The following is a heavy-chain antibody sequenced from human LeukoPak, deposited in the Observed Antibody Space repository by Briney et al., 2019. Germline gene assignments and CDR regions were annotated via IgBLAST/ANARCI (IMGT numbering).Heavy chain of an antibody. CDR2: IYYSGST. D-gene: IGHD7-27*01. CDR1: GGSISSDGYY. V-gene: IGHV4-31*02. Sequence: VKPSQTLSLTCTVSGGSISSDGYYWSWICQRPGKGLEWIGYIYYSGSTYYNPSLKSRITISVDTFKNQFSLTLSSVTAADTAVYYCARDASGYCHMDVWGKGTTVTVSS. CDR3: ARDASGYCHMDV. J-gene: IGHJ6*03.